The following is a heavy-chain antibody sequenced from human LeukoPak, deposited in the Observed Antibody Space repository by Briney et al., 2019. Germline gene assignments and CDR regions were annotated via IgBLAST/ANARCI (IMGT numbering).Heavy chain of an antibody. V-gene: IGHV1-46*01. CDR1: GYTFTSYY. D-gene: IGHD2/OR15-2a*01. Sequence: ASVRVSCKASGYTFTSYYMYWVRHAPGQGLEWMAIINPSGGSTSYAQKFQGRVTMTRDTSTSTVYMDLSSLRSEDTAVYYCARAGVITAADYWGQGTLVTVSS. CDR2: INPSGGST. CDR3: ARAGVITAADY. J-gene: IGHJ4*02.